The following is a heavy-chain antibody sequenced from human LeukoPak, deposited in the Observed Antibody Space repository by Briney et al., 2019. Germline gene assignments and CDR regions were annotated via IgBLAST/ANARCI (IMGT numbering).Heavy chain of an antibody. J-gene: IGHJ3*02. Sequence: GGSLRLSCVASGFTFRSYSMNWVRQAPGRGLEWVSSISSGSSVIFYADSVKGRFTISRDNAKNSLYLQMISLRAEDTAMYYCARGGAGATKDDTFDIWGQGTMVTVSS. CDR3: ARGGAGATKDDTFDI. CDR1: GFTFRSYS. V-gene: IGHV3-21*01. D-gene: IGHD1-1*01. CDR2: ISSGSSVI.